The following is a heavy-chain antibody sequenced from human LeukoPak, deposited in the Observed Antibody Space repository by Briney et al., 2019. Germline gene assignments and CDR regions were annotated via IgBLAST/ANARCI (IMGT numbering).Heavy chain of an antibody. Sequence: KTGGSLRLSCAASGFTFSSYSMNWVRQAPGKGLEWVSSISSSSSYIYYADSVKGRFTISRDNSKNTLYLQMNSLRAEDTAVYYCAKSYYDFWSGYYQTFDYWGQGTLVTVSS. D-gene: IGHD3-3*01. CDR2: ISSSSSYI. CDR3: AKSYYDFWSGYYQTFDY. V-gene: IGHV3-21*01. J-gene: IGHJ4*02. CDR1: GFTFSSYS.